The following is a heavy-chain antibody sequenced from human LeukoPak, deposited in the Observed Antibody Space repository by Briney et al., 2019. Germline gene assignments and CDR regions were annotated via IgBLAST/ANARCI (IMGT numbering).Heavy chain of an antibody. D-gene: IGHD3-22*01. CDR1: GGTFSSYA. J-gene: IGHJ4*02. CDR2: IIPIFGTA. Sequence: GASVTVSCTASGGTFSSYAISWVRQAPGQGLEWMGGIIPIFGTANYAQKIQGRVTITADESTSTAYMELSSLRSEDTAVYYCARQPTYYYDSSGYSFDYWGQGTLVTVSS. CDR3: ARQPTYYYDSSGYSFDY. V-gene: IGHV1-69*01.